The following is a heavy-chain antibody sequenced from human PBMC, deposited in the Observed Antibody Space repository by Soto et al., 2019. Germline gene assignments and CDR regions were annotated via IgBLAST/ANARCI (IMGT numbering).Heavy chain of an antibody. Sequence: LRLSCAASGFTFSSYAMRWVRQAPGKGLEWVSAISGSGDSTYYADSVKGRFTISRDNSKNTLYLQMNSLRAEDTAVYYCARRGSGSYYDYWGQGTLVTVSS. CDR2: ISGSGDST. J-gene: IGHJ4*02. CDR3: ARRGSGSYYDY. D-gene: IGHD1-26*01. CDR1: GFTFSSYA. V-gene: IGHV3-23*01.